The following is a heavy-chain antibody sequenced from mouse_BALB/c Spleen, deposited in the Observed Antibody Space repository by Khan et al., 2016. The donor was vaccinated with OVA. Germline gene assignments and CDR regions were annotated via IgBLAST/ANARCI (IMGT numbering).Heavy chain of an antibody. CDR1: GYSITSDYA. D-gene: IGHD2-4*01. J-gene: IGHJ2*01. Sequence: EVKLQESGPGLVKPSQSLSLTCTVTGYSITSDYAWNWIRQFPGNKLEWMGYISYSGRTSYNPSLKSRISITRDTSKNQFFLQLNSVTTEDTATYYCAIMIRGDYFDYWGQGTTLTVSS. V-gene: IGHV3-2*02. CDR2: ISYSGRT. CDR3: AIMIRGDYFDY.